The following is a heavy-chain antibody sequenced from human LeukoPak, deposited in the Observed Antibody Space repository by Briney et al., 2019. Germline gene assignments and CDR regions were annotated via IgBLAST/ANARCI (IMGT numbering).Heavy chain of an antibody. J-gene: IGHJ4*02. Sequence: GGSLRLSCAASGFTFSSYSMNWVRQAPGKGLEWVSSISSSSSYIYYADSVKGRFTISRDNAKNSLYLQMNSLRAEDTAVYYCARGSGSYYTHNDYWGQGTLVTVSS. CDR1: GFTFSSYS. D-gene: IGHD1-26*01. V-gene: IGHV3-21*01. CDR3: ARGSGSYYTHNDY. CDR2: ISSSSSYI.